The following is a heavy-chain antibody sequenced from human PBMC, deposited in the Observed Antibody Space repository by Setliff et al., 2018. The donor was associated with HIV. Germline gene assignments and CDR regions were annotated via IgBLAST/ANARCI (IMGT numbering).Heavy chain of an antibody. CDR3: ARRSHNWNYGFDY. V-gene: IGHV4-59*08. CDR1: GGSISGYY. Sequence: SETLSLTCTVSGGSISGYYWNWIRLPPGKGLEWLAYIYYSGSTNYSPSLRSRATISVEISKNQFSLKLTSVTAADTAVYYCARRSHNWNYGFDYWGQGILVTVSS. D-gene: IGHD1-7*01. CDR2: IYYSGST. J-gene: IGHJ4*02.